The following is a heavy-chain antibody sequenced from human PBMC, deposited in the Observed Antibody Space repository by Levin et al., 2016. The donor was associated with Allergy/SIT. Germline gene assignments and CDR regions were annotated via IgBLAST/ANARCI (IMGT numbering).Heavy chain of an antibody. Sequence: WIRQPPGKGLVWVSRINTDGSSTTYADSVKGRFTISRDNAKNTLYLQMNSLRAADTAVYYCARDRREWLTYTFYYYGMDVWGQGTTVTVSS. CDR2: INTDGSST. V-gene: IGHV3-74*01. CDR3: ARDRREWLTYTFYYYGMDV. D-gene: IGHD6-19*01. J-gene: IGHJ6*02.